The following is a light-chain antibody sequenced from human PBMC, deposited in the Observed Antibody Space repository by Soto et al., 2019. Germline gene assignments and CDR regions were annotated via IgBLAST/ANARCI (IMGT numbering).Light chain of an antibody. CDR3: QQYNNWPLT. V-gene: IGKV3-15*01. J-gene: IGKJ1*01. Sequence: EIVMTQSPATLSVSPGERATLSCRASQSISSDVAWYQQKPGQAPRLLIYGASTRATGIPARFSGSGSGTEFTLTISSLQSEDFAVYYCQQYNNWPLTFGQGTKVDI. CDR2: GAS. CDR1: QSISSD.